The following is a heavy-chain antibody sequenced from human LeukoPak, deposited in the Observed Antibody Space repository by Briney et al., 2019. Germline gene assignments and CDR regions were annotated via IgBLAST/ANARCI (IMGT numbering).Heavy chain of an antibody. D-gene: IGHD3-16*01. J-gene: IGHJ4*02. Sequence: GGSLRLSCAASGSTFSSYGMHWVRQAPVKGLEWLAVIWDDGSKKYYADSVKGRFTISRDNSKNTVYLQMNSLRAEDTALYYCARDLGRGNTPFDYWGQGTLVTVSS. CDR3: ARDLGRGNTPFDY. V-gene: IGHV3-33*01. CDR2: IWDDGSKK. CDR1: GSTFSSYG.